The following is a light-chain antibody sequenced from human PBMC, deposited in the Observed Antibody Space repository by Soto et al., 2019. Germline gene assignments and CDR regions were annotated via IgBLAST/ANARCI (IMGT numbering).Light chain of an antibody. CDR3: QQYSAWPLT. CDR2: VVS. Sequence: EVVMTQSPATLSVSPGERATLSCRASQSVSSNFLAWYQQKPGQAPRLLIYVVSIRATGIPARFSGSGSGTEFTLTISSLQSEDFAVYYCQQYSAWPLTFGGGTKVEI. V-gene: IGKV3-15*01. J-gene: IGKJ4*01. CDR1: QSVSSN.